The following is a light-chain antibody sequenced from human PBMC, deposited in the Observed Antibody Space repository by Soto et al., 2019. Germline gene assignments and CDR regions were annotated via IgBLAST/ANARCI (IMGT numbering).Light chain of an antibody. V-gene: IGLV1-40*01. J-gene: IGLJ1*01. Sequence: QSVLTQPPSVSGAPGQRVTISCTGSSSNIGTGYDVHWYQQLPGTAPQLLIYANNNRPSGVPDRFSGSKSGTSASLAITGLQADDEADYYCQSYDSGLSGYVFGTGTKLTVL. CDR1: SSNIGTGYD. CDR2: ANN. CDR3: QSYDSGLSGYV.